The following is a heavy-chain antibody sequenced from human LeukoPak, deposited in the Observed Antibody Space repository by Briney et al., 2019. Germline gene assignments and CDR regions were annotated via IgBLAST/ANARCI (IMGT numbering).Heavy chain of an antibody. CDR1: GFIVSSNY. D-gene: IGHD2-2*01. CDR3: AKEGDCSTTSCLPGGLDV. J-gene: IGHJ6*04. V-gene: IGHV3-53*01. Sequence: GGSLRLSCAASGFIVSSNYMSWVRQAPGKGLEWVSVIYTGGSTYYADSVKGRFTISRDNSKNTVYLQMSSLRAEDTAVYYCAKEGDCSTTSCLPGGLDVWGKGTTVTVSS. CDR2: IYTGGST.